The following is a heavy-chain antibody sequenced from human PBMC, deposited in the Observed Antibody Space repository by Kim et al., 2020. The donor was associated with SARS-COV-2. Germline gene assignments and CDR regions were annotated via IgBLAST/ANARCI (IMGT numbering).Heavy chain of an antibody. Sequence: GGSLRLSCAASGFSFKNFAMHWVRQAPGKGLDWVTLISYDGSKKEYADSVKGRFIISRDNSQNAVYLQMNSLTPEDTAVYYCAGAWGYLGSVRYSRLDYWGQGTLVIVSS. V-gene: IGHV3-30-3*01. CDR2: ISYDGSKK. J-gene: IGHJ4*02. CDR3: AGAWGYLGSVRYSRLDY. D-gene: IGHD3-10*01. CDR1: GFSFKNFA.